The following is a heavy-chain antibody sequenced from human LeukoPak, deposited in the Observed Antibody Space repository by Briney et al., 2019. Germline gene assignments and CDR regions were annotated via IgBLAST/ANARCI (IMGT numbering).Heavy chain of an antibody. Sequence: GGSLRLSCAASGFTVSSNYMSWVRQAPGKGLEWVSVIYSGGSTYYADSVKGRFTISRDNSKNTLYLQMNSLRAEDTAVYYCARGPIVADYYYGMDVWGQGTTVTVSS. CDR2: IYSGGST. CDR3: ARGPIVADYYYGMDV. V-gene: IGHV3-53*01. CDR1: GFTVSSNY. J-gene: IGHJ6*02. D-gene: IGHD6-25*01.